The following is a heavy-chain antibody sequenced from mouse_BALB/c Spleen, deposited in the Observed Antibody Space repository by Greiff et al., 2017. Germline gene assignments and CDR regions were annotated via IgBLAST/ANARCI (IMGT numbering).Heavy chain of an antibody. CDR2: ISSGGSYT. J-gene: IGHJ2*01. CDR3: ARHEDYDYSFDY. Sequence: EVQLVESGGDFVKPGGSLKLSCAASGFTFSSYGMSWVRQTPDKRLEWVATISSGGSYTYYPDRVKGRFTISRDNAKNTLYLQMSSLKSEDTAMYYCARHEDYDYSFDYWGEGTTLTVSS. D-gene: IGHD2-4*01. V-gene: IGHV5-6*01. CDR1: GFTFSSYG.